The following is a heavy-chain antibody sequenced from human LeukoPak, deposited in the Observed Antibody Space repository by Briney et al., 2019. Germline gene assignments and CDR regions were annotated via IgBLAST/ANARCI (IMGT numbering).Heavy chain of an antibody. Sequence: GGSLRLSCAASGFTFNTYSMNWVRQAPGKGLEWVSSISSSSSYIYYADSVKGRFTISRDNAKNSLDLQMNSLRAEDAAVYYCARDHQGATDWGQGTLVTVSA. CDR3: ARDHQGATD. D-gene: IGHD1-26*01. CDR1: GFTFNTYS. J-gene: IGHJ4*02. V-gene: IGHV3-21*01. CDR2: ISSSSSYI.